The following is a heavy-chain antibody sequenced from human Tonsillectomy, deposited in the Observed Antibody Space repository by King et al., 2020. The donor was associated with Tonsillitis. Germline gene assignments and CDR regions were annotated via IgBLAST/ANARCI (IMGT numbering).Heavy chain of an antibody. CDR1: GGSFSDHF. J-gene: IGHJ4*02. D-gene: IGHD3-10*01. V-gene: IGHV4-34*01. Sequence: VQLQQWGAGLVKPSETLSLTCAVYGGSFSDHFWAWIRQPPGKGLEWIGEIDHSGTTNYNPSLKSRVTISLDTSKNQFSLRLNSVTAADTAVYYCAGESGGYFDYWGQGTLVTVSS. CDR2: IDHSGTT. CDR3: AGESGGYFDY.